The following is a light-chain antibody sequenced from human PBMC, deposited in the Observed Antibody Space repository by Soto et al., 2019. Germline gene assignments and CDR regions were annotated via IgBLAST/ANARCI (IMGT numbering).Light chain of an antibody. CDR1: ALPKQY. CDR3: QSADSSGGFRGV. V-gene: IGLV3-25*02. CDR2: KDS. J-gene: IGLJ1*01. Sequence: YELTQPPSVSVSPGQTARITCSGDALPKQYAYWYQQKPGQAPVLVIYKDSGRPSGIPERFSGSSSGTTVTLTISGVQAEDEADYYCQSADSSGGFRGVFGAGTKVTVL.